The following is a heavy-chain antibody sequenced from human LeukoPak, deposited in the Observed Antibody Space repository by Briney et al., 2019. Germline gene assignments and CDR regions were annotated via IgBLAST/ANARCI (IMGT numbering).Heavy chain of an antibody. CDR3: AREAPETTVSSNVFDY. V-gene: IGHV3-64*04. D-gene: IGHD4-11*01. CDR1: GFTLSSYA. Sequence: GGPLRLSCSASGFTLSSYAMHWVRQAPGKGLECVSTISSNGGSTYYADSVKGRFTISRDNSKNTLYLQMNSLRAEDTAVYYCAREAPETTVSSNVFDYWGQGTLVTVSS. CDR2: ISSNGGST. J-gene: IGHJ4*02.